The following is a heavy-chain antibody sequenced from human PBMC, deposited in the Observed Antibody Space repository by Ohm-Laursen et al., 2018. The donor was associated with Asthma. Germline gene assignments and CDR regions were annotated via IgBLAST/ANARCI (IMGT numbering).Heavy chain of an antibody. D-gene: IGHD3-3*01. J-gene: IGHJ5*02. CDR2: ISYDGNRR. V-gene: IGHV3-30*03. Sequence: SLRLSCTASGFTFNSYGMHWVRQAPGKGLEWVAVISYDGNRRYYADSVKGRFTISRDNARNSLYLQMNSLRAEDTAVYYCARAGVTFWRNVNWFDPWGQGTLVTISS. CDR3: ARAGVTFWRNVNWFDP. CDR1: GFTFNSYG.